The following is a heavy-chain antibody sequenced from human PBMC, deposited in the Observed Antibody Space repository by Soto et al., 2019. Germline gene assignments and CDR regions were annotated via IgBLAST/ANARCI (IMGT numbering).Heavy chain of an antibody. Sequence: SVKVSFKASGFTFTSSAVQWLRQARGQRLEWIGWIVVGSGNTNYAQKFQERVTITRDMSTSTAYMELSSLRSEDTAVYYCAAFRGSLGMDVWGQGTTVTVSS. CDR2: IVVGSGNT. J-gene: IGHJ6*02. V-gene: IGHV1-58*01. D-gene: IGHD3-16*01. CDR1: GFTFTSSA. CDR3: AAFRGSLGMDV.